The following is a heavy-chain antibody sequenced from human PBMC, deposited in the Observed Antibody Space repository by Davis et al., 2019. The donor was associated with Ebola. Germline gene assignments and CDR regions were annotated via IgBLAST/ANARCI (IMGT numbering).Heavy chain of an antibody. J-gene: IGHJ3*02. V-gene: IGHV3-30-3*02. Sequence: PGGSLRLSCAASGFTFSSYAMHWVRQAPGKGLEWVAVISYDGSNKYYADSVKGRFTISRDNSKNTLYLQMNSLRAEDTAVYYCAKSKVDDNAFDIWGQGTMVTVSS. D-gene: IGHD3-22*01. CDR1: GFTFSSYA. CDR2: ISYDGSNK. CDR3: AKSKVDDNAFDI.